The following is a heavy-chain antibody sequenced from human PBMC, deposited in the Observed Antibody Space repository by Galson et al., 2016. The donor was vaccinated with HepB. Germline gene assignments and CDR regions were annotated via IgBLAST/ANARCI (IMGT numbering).Heavy chain of an antibody. CDR3: ARGEAGFDS. J-gene: IGHJ4*02. V-gene: IGHV1-8*01. Sequence: SVKVSCKASGYIFTSYDIYWMRQAAGQGLTWMGWMGPKNGKTGYAQKFQGRVSMTRNISISTAYLEVNSLESEDTAVYYCARGEAGFDSWGQGTLVTVSP. CDR2: MGPKNGKT. CDR1: GYIFTSYD.